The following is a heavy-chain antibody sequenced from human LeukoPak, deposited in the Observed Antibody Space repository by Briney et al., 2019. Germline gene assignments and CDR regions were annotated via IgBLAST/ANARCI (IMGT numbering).Heavy chain of an antibody. V-gene: IGHV1-69*01. D-gene: IGHD3-16*01. CDR1: GGTFSSYA. CDR2: IIPIFGTA. J-gene: IGHJ3*02. CDR3: GVGGGGPSDAFDI. Sequence: SVKVSCKASGGTFSSYAISWVRQAPGQGLEWMGGIIPIFGTANYAQKFQGRVTITADESTSPAYMELSSLRSEDPAVYYWGVGGGGPSDAFDIWGQGTMVTVSS.